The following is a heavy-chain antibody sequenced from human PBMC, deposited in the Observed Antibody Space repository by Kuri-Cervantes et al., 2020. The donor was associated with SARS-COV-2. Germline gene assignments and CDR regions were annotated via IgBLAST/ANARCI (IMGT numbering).Heavy chain of an antibody. V-gene: IGHV4-38-2*01. CDR2: IYHSGST. CDR1: GGSFSGYY. Sequence: GSLRLSCAVYGGSFSGYYWGWIRQPPGKGLEWIGSIYHSGSTYYNPSLKSRVTISVDTSKNQFSLKLSSVTAADTAVYYCARRNLRFLAGGYYFDYWGQGTLVTVSS. CDR3: ARRNLRFLAGGYYFDY. J-gene: IGHJ4*02. D-gene: IGHD3-3*01.